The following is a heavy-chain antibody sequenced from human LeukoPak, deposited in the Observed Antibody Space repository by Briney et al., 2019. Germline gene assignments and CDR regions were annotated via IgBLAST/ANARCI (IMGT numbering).Heavy chain of an antibody. CDR1: GFTFSSYW. J-gene: IGHJ4*02. CDR3: ASGYYYDSSGPPDYFDY. Sequence: GGSLRLSCAASGFTFSSYWMSWVPQAPGKGLEWVANIKQDGSEKYYVDSVKGRFTISRDNAKNSVYLQMNSLRAEDTAVYYCASGYYYDSSGPPDYFDYWGQGTLVTVSS. D-gene: IGHD3-22*01. V-gene: IGHV3-7*01. CDR2: IKQDGSEK.